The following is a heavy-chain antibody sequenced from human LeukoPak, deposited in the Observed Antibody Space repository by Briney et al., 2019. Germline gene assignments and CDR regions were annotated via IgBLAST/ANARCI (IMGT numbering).Heavy chain of an antibody. D-gene: IGHD1-26*01. CDR3: ARYPYVGATRVDY. CDR1: GYTFSSYG. J-gene: IGHJ4*02. V-gene: IGHV1-18*01. CDR2: ISGSNGNT. Sequence: ASVKVSCKASGYTFSSYGISWVRQAPGQGLEWMGWISGSNGNTNYAQKLQARVTMTTDTSTSTVYMELRILRSDDTAVYYCARYPYVGATRVDYWGQGTLVTVSS.